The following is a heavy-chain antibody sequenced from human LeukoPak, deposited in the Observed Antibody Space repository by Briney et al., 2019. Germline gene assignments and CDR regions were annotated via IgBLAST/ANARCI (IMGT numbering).Heavy chain of an antibody. CDR3: RKFYGSGSCYFDY. V-gene: IGHV3-23*01. D-gene: IGHD3-10*01. J-gene: IGHJ4*02. Sequence: GGSLRLSCAASGFTFSSYAMSWVRQAPGKGLEWVSAISGSGGSTYYADSVKGRFTISRDNSKNTLYLQMNSLRAEDTAVYYCRKFYGSGSCYFDYWGQGTLVTVSS. CDR2: ISGSGGST. CDR1: GFTFSSYA.